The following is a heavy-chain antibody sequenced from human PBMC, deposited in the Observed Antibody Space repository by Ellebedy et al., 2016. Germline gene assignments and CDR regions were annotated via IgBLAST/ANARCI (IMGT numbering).Heavy chain of an antibody. D-gene: IGHD6-19*01. V-gene: IGHV4-59*12. CDR2: IYYSGST. CDR1: GGSFSGYY. J-gene: IGHJ4*02. Sequence: SETLSLTCAVYGGSFSGYYWSWIRQPPGKGLEWIGYIYYSGSTNYNPSLKSRVTISVDTSKNQFSLKLSSVTAADTAVYYCASPLWDSSGGFAYWGQGTLVTVSS. CDR3: ASPLWDSSGGFAY.